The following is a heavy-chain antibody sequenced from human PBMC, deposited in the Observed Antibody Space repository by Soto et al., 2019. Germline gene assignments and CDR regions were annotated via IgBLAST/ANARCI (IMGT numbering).Heavy chain of an antibody. J-gene: IGHJ4*02. CDR1: GYTFTGHY. V-gene: IGHV1-2*02. Sequence: VASVKVSCKTSGYTFTGHYLNWVRQAPGQGLEWMGWINPKSGGTDYAQKFQGRVTMTRDTSISTAYMELSRLTSDDTAVYYCARDLLTTDTVDYWGQGTLVTVSS. D-gene: IGHD4-4*01. CDR3: ARDLLTTDTVDY. CDR2: INPKSGGT.